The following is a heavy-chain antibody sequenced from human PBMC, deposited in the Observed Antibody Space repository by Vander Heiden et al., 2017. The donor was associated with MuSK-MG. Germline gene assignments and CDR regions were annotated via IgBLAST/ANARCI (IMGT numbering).Heavy chain of an antibody. J-gene: IGHJ6*02. Sequence: QVQLLQSGPEVKKPGASVKVSCKVSGYTFTSYGISWVPQAPGHALEWMGWISDYNGNTNYAQKLQGRVTMTTDTSTSTAYMELRILRSDDTAVYYCARDPPLITMVRGVIRYYGMDVWGQGTTVTVSS. CDR2: ISDYNGNT. D-gene: IGHD3-10*01. CDR3: ARDPPLITMVRGVIRYYGMDV. CDR1: GYTFTSYG. V-gene: IGHV1-18*01.